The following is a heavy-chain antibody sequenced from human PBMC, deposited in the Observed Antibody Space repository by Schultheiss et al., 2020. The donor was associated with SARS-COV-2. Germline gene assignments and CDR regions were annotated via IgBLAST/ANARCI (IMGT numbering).Heavy chain of an antibody. CDR1: GYSFTSYW. J-gene: IGHJ5*02. D-gene: IGHD2-2*01. CDR3: AKGCKYQLLWCRWFDP. Sequence: GGSLRLSCKGSGYSFTSYWIGWVRQMPGKGLEWMGIIYPGDSDTRYSPSFQGQVTISADKSISTAYLQWSSLKASDTAMYYCAKGCKYQLLWCRWFDPWGQGTLVTVSS. V-gene: IGHV5-51*01. CDR2: IYPGDSDT.